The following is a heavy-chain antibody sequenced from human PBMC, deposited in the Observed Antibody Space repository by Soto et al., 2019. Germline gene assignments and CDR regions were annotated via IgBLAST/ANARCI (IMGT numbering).Heavy chain of an antibody. V-gene: IGHV1-18*03. CDR1: GYTFTSYG. J-gene: IGHJ5*02. D-gene: IGHD2-15*01. CDR2: VTAYNGNT. CDR3: NVGDYWFDP. Sequence: ASVKVSCKASGYTFTSYGISWVRQAPGQGLEWMGWVTAYNGNTNYAQKLQGRVTMTTDTSTSTAYMELRSLRSDDMDVYYCNVGDYWFDPCGEGALVTVAS.